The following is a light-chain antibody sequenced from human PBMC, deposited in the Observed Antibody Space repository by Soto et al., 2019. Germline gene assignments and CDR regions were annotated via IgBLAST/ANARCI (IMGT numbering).Light chain of an antibody. CDR2: GAS. CDR3: HQDFNLPWT. CDR1: QSVSNNY. V-gene: IGKV3-20*01. Sequence: EIVLTQSPGTLSLSPGERATLSCRASQSVSNNYLAWYQQKPGQAPRLLIYGASNRATGIPDRFSGSGSGTDFTLTISSLQPEDFAVYFCHQDFNLPWTFSQGTKVDIK. J-gene: IGKJ1*01.